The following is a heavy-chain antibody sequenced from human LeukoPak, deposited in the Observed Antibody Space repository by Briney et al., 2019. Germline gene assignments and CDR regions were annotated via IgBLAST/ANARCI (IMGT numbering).Heavy chain of an antibody. D-gene: IGHD6-6*01. CDR1: GYTFTGYY. Sequence: ASVKVSCKASGYTFTGYYMHWVRQAPGQGLEWMGWINPNSGGTNYAQKFQGRVTMTRDTSISTAYMELSRLRSDDTAVYYCARGRVAARGNYYYYMDVWGKGTTDTVSS. CDR2: INPNSGGT. J-gene: IGHJ6*03. CDR3: ARGRVAARGNYYYYMDV. V-gene: IGHV1-2*02.